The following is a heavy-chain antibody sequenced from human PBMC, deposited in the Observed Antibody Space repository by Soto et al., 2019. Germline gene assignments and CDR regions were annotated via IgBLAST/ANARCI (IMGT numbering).Heavy chain of an antibody. Sequence: GGSLRLSCATSGFTFSSYGMHWVRQAPGKGLEWVAVISYDGSNKYYADSVKGRFTISRDNSKNTLYLQMNSLRAEDTAVYYCAKGGFWSDQTYHYYMDVWGKGTTVTVSS. CDR3: AKGGFWSDQTYHYYMDV. CDR2: ISYDGSNK. V-gene: IGHV3-30*18. J-gene: IGHJ6*03. CDR1: GFTFSSYG. D-gene: IGHD3-3*01.